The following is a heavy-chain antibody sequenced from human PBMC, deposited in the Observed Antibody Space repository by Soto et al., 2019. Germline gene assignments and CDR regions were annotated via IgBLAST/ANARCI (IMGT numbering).Heavy chain of an antibody. Sequence: SETLSLTCAVSGGSLSSSNWWSWVRQPPGKGLEWIGEIYHGGSTEYNPSLKSRVTISVDKSKNQFSLKLTSVTAADTAVYFCARRKERSGPNYFDSWGQGSLVTVSS. CDR1: GGSLSSSNW. CDR3: ARRKERSGPNYFDS. J-gene: IGHJ4*02. D-gene: IGHD6-25*01. V-gene: IGHV4-4*02. CDR2: IYHGGST.